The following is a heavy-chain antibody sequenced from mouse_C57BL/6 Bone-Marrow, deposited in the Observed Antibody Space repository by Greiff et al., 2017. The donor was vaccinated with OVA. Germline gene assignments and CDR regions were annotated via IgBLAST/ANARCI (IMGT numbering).Heavy chain of an antibody. J-gene: IGHJ2*01. CDR3: ARWLPTRDYFDY. D-gene: IGHD2-2*01. Sequence: QVQLQQSGPELVKPGASVKISCKASGYAFSSSWMNWVKQRPGKGLEWIGRIYPGDGDTNYNGKFKGKATLTADKSSSTAYMQLSSLTSEDSAVYFCARWLPTRDYFDYWGQGTTLTVSS. V-gene: IGHV1-82*01. CDR2: IYPGDGDT. CDR1: GYAFSSSW.